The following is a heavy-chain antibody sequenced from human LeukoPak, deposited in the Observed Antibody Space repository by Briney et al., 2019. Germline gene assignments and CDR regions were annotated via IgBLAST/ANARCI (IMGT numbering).Heavy chain of an antibody. CDR1: GFTFSSYA. J-gene: IGHJ3*02. V-gene: IGHV3-30*04. Sequence: GGSPRLSCAASGFTFSSYAMHWVRQAPGKGLEWVAVISYDGSNKYYADSVKGRFIISRDNSKNTLYLQMNSLRAGDTAVYYCAREHDYGDYARAFDIWGQGTMVTVSS. CDR3: AREHDYGDYARAFDI. CDR2: ISYDGSNK. D-gene: IGHD4-17*01.